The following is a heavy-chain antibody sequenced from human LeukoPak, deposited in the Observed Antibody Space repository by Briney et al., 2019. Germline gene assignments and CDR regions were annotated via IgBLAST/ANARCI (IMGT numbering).Heavy chain of an antibody. V-gene: IGHV3-66*01. CDR2: IYSGGST. D-gene: IGHD5-24*01. CDR3: ARSEAATINYFDY. CDR1: GFTVSSNY. Sequence: PGGSLRLSCAASGFTVSSNYMSWVRQAPGKGLEWVSVIYSGGSTYYADSVKGRFTVSRDISKNTLYLQMHSLRADDTAVYYCARSEAATINYFDYWGQGTLVTVSS. J-gene: IGHJ4*02.